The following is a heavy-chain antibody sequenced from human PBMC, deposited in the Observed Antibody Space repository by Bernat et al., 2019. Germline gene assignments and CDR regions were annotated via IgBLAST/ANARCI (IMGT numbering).Heavy chain of an antibody. Sequence: QVQLVQSGAEVKKPGSSGKGSCKASGGTFSSYTISWVRQAPRQGLEWMGRSIPILGIANYAQKIHGRVTITADKSTSTAYMELSSLRSEDTAVYYCAREYYYGSGSYDYWGQGTPVTVSS. CDR2: SIPILGIA. J-gene: IGHJ4*02. CDR1: GGTFSSYT. D-gene: IGHD3-10*01. CDR3: AREYYYGSGSYDY. V-gene: IGHV1-69*08.